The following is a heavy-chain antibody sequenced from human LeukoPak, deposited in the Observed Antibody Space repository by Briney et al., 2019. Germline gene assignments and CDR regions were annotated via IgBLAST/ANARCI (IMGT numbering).Heavy chain of an antibody. D-gene: IGHD6-19*01. J-gene: IGHJ4*02. CDR2: IYSGGST. V-gene: IGHV3-53*04. CDR3: ARIAVAGTQIDY. CDR1: Y. Sequence: YWSWVRQAPGKGLEWVSVIYSGGSTYYADSVKGRFTISRHNSKNTLYLQMNSLRPEDTAVYYCARIAVAGTQIDYWGQGTLVTVSS.